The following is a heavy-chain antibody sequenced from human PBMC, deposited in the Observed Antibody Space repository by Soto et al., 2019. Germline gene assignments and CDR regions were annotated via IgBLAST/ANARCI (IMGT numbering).Heavy chain of an antibody. V-gene: IGHV3-30*18. CDR2: ISYDGSNK. Sequence: QVQLVESGGGVVQPVRSLRLSCAASGFTFSSYGMHWVRQAPGKGLEWVAVISYDGSNKYYADSVKGRFTISRDNSKNTLYLQMNSLRAEDTAVYYCAKDRDSSGYFDYWGQGTLVTVSS. J-gene: IGHJ4*02. D-gene: IGHD6-19*01. CDR1: GFTFSSYG. CDR3: AKDRDSSGYFDY.